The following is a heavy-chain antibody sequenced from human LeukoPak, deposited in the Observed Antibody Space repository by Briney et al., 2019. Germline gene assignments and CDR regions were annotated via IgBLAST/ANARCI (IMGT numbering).Heavy chain of an antibody. D-gene: IGHD5-12*01. CDR1: GFTFSSYS. CDR3: ARGSVGGYNGYLGLN. V-gene: IGHV3-21*01. Sequence: PGGSLRLSCAASGFTFSSYSFNWVRQAPGKGLEWVSFITRSSDNIDYADSVKGRFTISRDNAKNSLYLQMDNLRAEDTAVYYCARGSVGGYNGYLGLNWGQGTLVTVSS. J-gene: IGHJ4*02. CDR2: ITRSSDNI.